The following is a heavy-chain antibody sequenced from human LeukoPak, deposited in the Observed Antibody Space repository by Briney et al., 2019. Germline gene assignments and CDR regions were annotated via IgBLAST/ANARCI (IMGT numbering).Heavy chain of an antibody. V-gene: IGHV4-39*01. D-gene: IGHD3-10*01. CDR3: ASRSTYYYGSGSYGGVFQH. CDR2: IYYSGST. J-gene: IGHJ1*01. Sequence: SETLSLTCTVSGGSISSSSYYWGWIRQPPGKGLEWIGSIYYSGSTYYNPSLKSRVTISVDTSKNQFSLKLSSVTAADTAVYYCASRSTYYYGSGSYGGVFQHWGQGTLVTVSS. CDR1: GGSISSSSYY.